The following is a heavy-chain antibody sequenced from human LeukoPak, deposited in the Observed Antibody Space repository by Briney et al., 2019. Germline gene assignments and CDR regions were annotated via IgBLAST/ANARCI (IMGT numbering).Heavy chain of an antibody. CDR2: INDSGST. D-gene: IGHD6-13*01. Sequence: SETLSLTCAVYSGSLSGYYWSCIRQPPGKGLEWIGEINDSGSTNYNPSLKSRVTISVDTSKNQFSLKLSSVTAADTAVYYCARARSGSSSWYGKNTRGKFDYWGQGALVTVSS. CDR3: ARARSGSSSWYGKNTRGKFDY. J-gene: IGHJ4*02. CDR1: SGSLSGYY. V-gene: IGHV4-34*01.